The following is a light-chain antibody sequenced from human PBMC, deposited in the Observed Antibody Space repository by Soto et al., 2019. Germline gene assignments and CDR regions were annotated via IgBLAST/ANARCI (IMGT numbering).Light chain of an antibody. V-gene: IGKV1-5*01. CDR3: QQYDTYSWT. CDR2: DAS. Sequence: DIHMTQSPSTLSASVGDRVTITCRASQTISSWLAWYQQKPGKAPKLLIYDASNLESGIPSRFSGSGSGTEFTLTIRSLQPDDFATYYCQQYDTYSWTFGQGTKVEV. J-gene: IGKJ1*01. CDR1: QTISSW.